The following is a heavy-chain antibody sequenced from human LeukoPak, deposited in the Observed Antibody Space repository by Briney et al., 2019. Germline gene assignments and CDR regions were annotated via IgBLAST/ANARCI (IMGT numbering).Heavy chain of an antibody. CDR3: ARFGSNGVDY. CDR2: IYYSGST. J-gene: IGHJ4*02. CDR1: GGSISSYY. V-gene: IGHV4-59*08. Sequence: KPSETLSLTCTVSGGSISSYYWSWIRQPPGKGLEWIGYIYYSGSTNYNPSLRSRVTISVDTSKNQFSLKLSSVTAADTAVYYCARFGSNGVDYWGQGTLVTVSS. D-gene: IGHD4-11*01.